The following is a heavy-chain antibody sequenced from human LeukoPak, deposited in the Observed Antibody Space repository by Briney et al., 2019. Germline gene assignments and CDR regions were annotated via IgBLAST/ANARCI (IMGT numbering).Heavy chain of an antibody. CDR1: GGSISSSSYH. CDR2: IYYSGNT. CDR3: ARHRSGAYSYGVLDY. Sequence: KPSETLSLTCTVSGGSISSSSYHWGWIRQPPGKGLEWLGSIYYSGNTYYNPSLKSRVTISVDTSKNQFSLKLSSVTAADTAVYYCARHRSGAYSYGVLDYWGQGTLVTVSS. D-gene: IGHD5-18*01. V-gene: IGHV4-39*01. J-gene: IGHJ4*02.